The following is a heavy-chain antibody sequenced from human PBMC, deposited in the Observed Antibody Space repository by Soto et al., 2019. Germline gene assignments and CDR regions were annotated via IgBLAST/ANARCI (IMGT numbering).Heavy chain of an antibody. D-gene: IGHD5-12*01. V-gene: IGHV4-59*08. J-gene: IGHJ5*02. CDR2: IYYSGST. CDR1: GGSISSYY. CDR3: ARLRLYGDGYKSWFDP. Sequence: QVQLQESGPGLVKPSETLSLTCTVSGGSISSYYWSWIRQPPGKGLEWIGYIYYSGSTNYNPSLKSRVTISVHTSKNQFSLKLSSVTAADTAVYYCARLRLYGDGYKSWFDPWGQGTLVTVSS.